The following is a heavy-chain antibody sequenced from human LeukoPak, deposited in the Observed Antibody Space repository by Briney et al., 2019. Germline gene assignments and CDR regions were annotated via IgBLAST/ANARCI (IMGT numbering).Heavy chain of an antibody. CDR3: ARAARSLRFLGYCSGGSCYSYYFDY. CDR1: GGTFSSYA. CDR2: IIPVFGTA. Sequence: ASVKVSCTASGGTFSSYAISWVRQAPGQGLEWMGGIIPVFGTANYAQKFQGRVTITADESTSTAYMELSSLRSEDTAVYYCARAARSLRFLGYCSGGSCYSYYFDYWGQGTLVTVSS. D-gene: IGHD2-15*01. J-gene: IGHJ4*02. V-gene: IGHV1-69*13.